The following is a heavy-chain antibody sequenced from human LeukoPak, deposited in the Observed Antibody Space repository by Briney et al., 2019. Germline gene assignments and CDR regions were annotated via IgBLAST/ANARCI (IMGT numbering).Heavy chain of an antibody. V-gene: IGHV1-18*01. Sequence: ASVRVSCKASGYTFTSYGISWVRQAPGRGLEWMGWISAYNGNTNYAQKLQGRVTMTTDTSTSTAYMELSSLRSEDTAVYYCARGRSSSWQPFLVYYYYYMDVWGKGTTVTVSS. D-gene: IGHD6-13*01. CDR3: ARGRSSSWQPFLVYYYYYMDV. CDR1: GYTFTSYG. CDR2: ISAYNGNT. J-gene: IGHJ6*03.